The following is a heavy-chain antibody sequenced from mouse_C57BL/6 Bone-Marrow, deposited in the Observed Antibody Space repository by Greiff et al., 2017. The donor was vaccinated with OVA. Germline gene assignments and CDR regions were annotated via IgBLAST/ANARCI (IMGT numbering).Heavy chain of an antibody. CDR2: ISSGSSTI. CDR3: ARDYDDY. J-gene: IGHJ2*01. V-gene: IGHV5-17*01. CDR1: GFTFSDYG. Sequence: EVMLVESGGGLVKPGGSLKLSCAASGFTFSDYGMHWVRQAPEKGLEWVAYISSGSSTIYYADTVTGRFTISRDNAKNNLFLQMTSLRAEDTAMYYCARDYDDYWGQGTTLTVSS. D-gene: IGHD2-4*01.